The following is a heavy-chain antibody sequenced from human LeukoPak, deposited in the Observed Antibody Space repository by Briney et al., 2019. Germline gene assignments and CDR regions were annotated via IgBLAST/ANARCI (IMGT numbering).Heavy chain of an antibody. D-gene: IGHD2-2*01. Sequence: PGGSLRLSCAASGFPFSSYSMYWVRQAPGKGLEWVAFIWYDGSNQHYADSVKGRFTVSRDHSRNTVYLQMNSLRAEDTAVYYCARDGCSTTSRFDYWGQGTLVTVSS. V-gene: IGHV3-33*01. CDR1: GFPFSSYS. CDR2: IWYDGSNQ. J-gene: IGHJ4*02. CDR3: ARDGCSTTSRFDY.